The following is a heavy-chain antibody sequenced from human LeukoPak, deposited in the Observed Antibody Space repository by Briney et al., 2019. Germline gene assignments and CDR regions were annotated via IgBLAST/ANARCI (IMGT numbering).Heavy chain of an antibody. J-gene: IGHJ4*02. D-gene: IGHD4-11*01. Sequence: ASVKVSCKASGYTFTSYGISWVRQAPGQGLEWMGWISAYNGNTNYAQNLQGRVTLTTDTSTSTAYMELRSLRSDDTAVYYCATSNYVTLPFDYWGQGTLVTVSS. CDR3: ATSNYVTLPFDY. V-gene: IGHV1-18*01. CDR2: ISAYNGNT. CDR1: GYTFTSYG.